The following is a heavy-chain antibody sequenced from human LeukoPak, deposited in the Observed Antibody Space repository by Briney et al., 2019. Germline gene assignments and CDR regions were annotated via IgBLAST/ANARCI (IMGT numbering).Heavy chain of an antibody. J-gene: IGHJ5*02. CDR3: ARRLAAARRGNWFDP. CDR2: INHSGST. Sequence: SETLSLTRAVYGGSFSGYYWSWIRQPPGKGLEWIGEINHSGSTNYNPSLKSRVTISVDTSKNQFSLKLSSVTAADTAVYYCARRLAAARRGNWFDPWGQGTLVTVSS. CDR1: GGSFSGYY. V-gene: IGHV4-34*01. D-gene: IGHD6-13*01.